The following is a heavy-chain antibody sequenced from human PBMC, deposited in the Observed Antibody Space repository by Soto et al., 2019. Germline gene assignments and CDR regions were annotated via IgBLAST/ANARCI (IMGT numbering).Heavy chain of an antibody. V-gene: IGHV1-2*04. J-gene: IGHJ4*02. CDR3: ARARWGETAAEFDY. CDR1: GYTFTGYY. D-gene: IGHD6-13*01. Sequence: ASVKVSCKASGYTFTGYYMHWVRQAPGQGLEWMGWINPNSGGTNYAQKFQGWVTMTRDTSISTAYMELSRLRSDDTAVYYCARARWGETAAEFDYWGQGTLVTVSS. CDR2: INPNSGGT.